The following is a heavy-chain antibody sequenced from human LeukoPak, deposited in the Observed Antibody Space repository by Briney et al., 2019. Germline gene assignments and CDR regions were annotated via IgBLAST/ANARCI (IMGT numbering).Heavy chain of an antibody. D-gene: IGHD3-22*01. CDR1: GFTFSSYR. Sequence: PGGSLRLSCAASGFTFSSYRMNWVRQAPGKGLECVSYISSSSSTIYYADSVKGRFTISRDNAKNSLYLQMNSLRDEDTAVYYCARGDSSGYGPDHWGQGTLVTVSS. CDR2: ISSSSSTI. V-gene: IGHV3-48*02. CDR3: ARGDSSGYGPDH. J-gene: IGHJ5*02.